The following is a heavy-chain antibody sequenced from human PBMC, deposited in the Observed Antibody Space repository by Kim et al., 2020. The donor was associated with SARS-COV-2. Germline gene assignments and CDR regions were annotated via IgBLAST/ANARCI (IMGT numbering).Heavy chain of an antibody. CDR1: GGSISSYY. CDR2: IYYSGST. D-gene: IGHD3-3*01. J-gene: IGHJ4*02. Sequence: SETLSLTCTVSGGSISSYYWSWIRQPPGKGLEWIGYIYYSGSTNYNPSLKSRVTISVDTSKNQFSLKLSSVTAADTAVYYCARGPGVFGVVHPLAYWGQGTPVTVS. CDR3: ARGPGVFGVVHPLAY. V-gene: IGHV4-59*13.